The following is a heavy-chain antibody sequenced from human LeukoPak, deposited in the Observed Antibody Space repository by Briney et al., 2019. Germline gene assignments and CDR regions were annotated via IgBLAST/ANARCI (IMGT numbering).Heavy chain of an antibody. Sequence: GGSLRLSCAASGFTFSSYGMSWVRQAPGKGLEWVSAISGSGGSTYYADSVKGRFTISRDNSKNTLYLQMNSLRAEDTAVYYCAKGDLYAGPHTNFDYWGQGTLVTVSS. J-gene: IGHJ4*02. D-gene: IGHD2-8*01. V-gene: IGHV3-23*01. CDR1: GFTFSSYG. CDR3: AKGDLYAGPHTNFDY. CDR2: ISGSGGST.